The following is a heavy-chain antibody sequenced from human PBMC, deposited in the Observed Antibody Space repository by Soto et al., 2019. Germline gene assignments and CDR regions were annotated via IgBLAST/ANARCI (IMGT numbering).Heavy chain of an antibody. V-gene: IGHV4-34*01. CDR3: ARAEVPQWFTKGYYGMDV. D-gene: IGHD2-8*01. CDR1: GGSFSGYY. J-gene: IGHJ6*02. Sequence: PSETLSLTCAVYGGSFSGYYWSWIRQPPGKGLEWIGEINHSGSTNYNPSLKSRVTISVDTPKNQLSLRLSSVTAADTAVYYCARAEVPQWFTKGYYGMDVWGQGTTVTVSS. CDR2: INHSGST.